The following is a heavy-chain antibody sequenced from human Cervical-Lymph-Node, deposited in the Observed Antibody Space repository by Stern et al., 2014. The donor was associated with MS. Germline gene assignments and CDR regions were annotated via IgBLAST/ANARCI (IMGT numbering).Heavy chain of an antibody. J-gene: IGHJ4*02. CDR1: GFSLSSYA. CDR2: VSYAETDI. D-gene: IGHD5-18*01. V-gene: IGHV3-30-3*01. CDR3: ARGEPAMVKDY. Sequence: QVQLVESGGRVVQPGRSLRLSCVASGFSLSSYAMHWVRQAPGKGLEWVAVVSYAETDIYYGDSVKGRFTISKDSSKNTLFLQMNSLRTEDTAVYYCARGEPAMVKDYWGQGTLVTVSS.